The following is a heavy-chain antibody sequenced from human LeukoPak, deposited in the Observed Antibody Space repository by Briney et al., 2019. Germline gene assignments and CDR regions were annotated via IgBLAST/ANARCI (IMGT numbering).Heavy chain of an antibody. CDR3: ARVVGATGSSEY. D-gene: IGHD1-26*01. CDR2: IYYIGST. CDR1: GGSISSDY. J-gene: IGHJ4*02. Sequence: PSETLSLTCTVSGGSISSDYWSWIRQPPGKGLEWIGYIYYIGSTNYNPSLKSRITISVDTSKSHFSLKLSSVTAADTAVYYCARVVGATGSSEYWGQGTLVTVSS. V-gene: IGHV4-59*01.